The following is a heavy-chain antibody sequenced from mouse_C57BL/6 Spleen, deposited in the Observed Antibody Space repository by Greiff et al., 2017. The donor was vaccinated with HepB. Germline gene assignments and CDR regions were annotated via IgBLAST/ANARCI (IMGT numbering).Heavy chain of an antibody. V-gene: IGHV5-12*01. CDR3: ARHSYSYYAMDY. CDR2: ISNGGGST. CDR1: GFTFSDYY. J-gene: IGHJ4*01. D-gene: IGHD2-10*01. Sequence: EVKVVESGGGLVQPGGSLKLSCAASGFTFSDYYMYWVRQTPEKRLEWVAYISNGGGSTYYPDTVKGRFTISRDNAKNTLYLQMSRLKSEDTAMYYCARHSYSYYAMDYWGQGTSVTVSS.